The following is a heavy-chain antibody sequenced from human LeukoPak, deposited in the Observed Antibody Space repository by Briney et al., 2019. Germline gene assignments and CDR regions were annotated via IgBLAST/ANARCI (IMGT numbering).Heavy chain of an antibody. CDR3: ARNKYSYAPHYYYGMDV. V-gene: IGHV4-59*01. J-gene: IGHJ6*02. D-gene: IGHD5-18*01. Sequence: PSETLSLTCTVSGGSISSYYWSWIRQPPGKGLEWIGYIYYSGSTNYNPSLKSRVTISVDTSKNQFSLKLSSVTAADTAVYYCARNKYSYAPHYYYGMDVWGQGTTVTVSS. CDR1: GGSISSYY. CDR2: IYYSGST.